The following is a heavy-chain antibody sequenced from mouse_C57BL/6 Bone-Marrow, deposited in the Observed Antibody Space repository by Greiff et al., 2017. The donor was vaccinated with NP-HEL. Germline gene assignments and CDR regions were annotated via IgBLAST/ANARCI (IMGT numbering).Heavy chain of an antibody. V-gene: IGHV1-81*01. J-gene: IGHJ3*01. CDR1: GYTFTSYG. D-gene: IGHD2-2*01. CDR2: IYPRSGNT. CDR3: ARSGYDGFAY. Sequence: QVQLKESGAELARPGASVKLSCKASGYTFTSYGVSWVKQRTGQGLEWIGEIYPRSGNTYSNEKFKGKATLTADKSSSTAYMELRSLTSEDSAVYFCARSGYDGFAYWGQGTLVTVSA.